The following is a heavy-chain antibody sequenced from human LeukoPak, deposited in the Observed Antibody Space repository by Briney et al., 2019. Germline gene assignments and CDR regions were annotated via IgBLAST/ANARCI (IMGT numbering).Heavy chain of an antibody. CDR3: ARDYYDILTGSRFMDV. J-gene: IGHJ6*02. CDR1: GFTFSSYS. Sequence: GGSLRLSCAASGFTFSSYSMNWVRQAPGKGLEWVSSISSSSSYIYYADSVKGRFTISRDNAKNSLYLQMNSLRAEDTAVYYCARDYYDILTGSRFMDVWGQGTTVTVSS. CDR2: ISSSSSYI. V-gene: IGHV3-21*01. D-gene: IGHD3-9*01.